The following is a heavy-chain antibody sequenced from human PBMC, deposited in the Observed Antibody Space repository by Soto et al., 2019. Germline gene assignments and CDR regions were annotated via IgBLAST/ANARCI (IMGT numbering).Heavy chain of an antibody. Sequence: GGSLRLSCAASGFSLINYDMHWVRQPPGKGLEWVAVISYDGSNKNYADSVRGRFTISRDNSKNTLYLQMNSLRVEDTAVYYCAKDRYDFWSGYPRRYGLDVWGQGTTVTVSS. CDR3: AKDRYDFWSGYPRRYGLDV. D-gene: IGHD3-3*01. V-gene: IGHV3-30*18. J-gene: IGHJ6*02. CDR2: ISYDGSNK. CDR1: GFSLINYD.